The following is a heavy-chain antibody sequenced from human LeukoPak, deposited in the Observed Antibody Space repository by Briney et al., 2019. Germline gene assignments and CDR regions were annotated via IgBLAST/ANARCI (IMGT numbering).Heavy chain of an antibody. V-gene: IGHV1-18*01. CDR1: GYTFTSYD. Sequence: ASVTVSCKASGYTFTSYDISWVRQAPRQGLEWMGWISPHNGNTNYAQKLQGRVTMTTDTSTSTAYMELRSLRSDDTAVYYCVRGSSSSWYVWGQGTLVTVSS. CDR3: VRGSSSSWYV. CDR2: ISPHNGNT. J-gene: IGHJ4*02. D-gene: IGHD6-13*01.